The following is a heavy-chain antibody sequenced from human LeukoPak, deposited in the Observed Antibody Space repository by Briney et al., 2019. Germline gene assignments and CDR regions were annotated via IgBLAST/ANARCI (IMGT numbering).Heavy chain of an antibody. V-gene: IGHV1-18*01. D-gene: IGHD3-3*01. Sequence: ASVKVSCKASGYTFTSYGISWGRQAPGQGLEWRGWISAYNGNTNYAQKLQSRVTMTTDTSTSTAYMELRRLGSDDAAVYYCARHNYDFWSGYSSADNWFDPWGQGTLVTVSS. CDR3: ARHNYDFWSGYSSADNWFDP. CDR2: ISAYNGNT. J-gene: IGHJ5*02. CDR1: GYTFTSYG.